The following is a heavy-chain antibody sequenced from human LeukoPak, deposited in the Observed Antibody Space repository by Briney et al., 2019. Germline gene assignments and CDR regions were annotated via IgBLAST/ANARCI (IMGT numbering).Heavy chain of an antibody. CDR2: ISGSGGST. CDR1: GSTFSSYA. J-gene: IGHJ4*02. Sequence: GGSLRLSCAASGSTFSSYAMSWVRQAPGKGLEWVSAISGSGGSTYYANSVKGRFTISRDNSKNTLYLRMNSLRAEDTAVYYCAKEQSQDYGDYGDYWGQGTLVTVSS. D-gene: IGHD4-17*01. V-gene: IGHV3-23*01. CDR3: AKEQSQDYGDYGDY.